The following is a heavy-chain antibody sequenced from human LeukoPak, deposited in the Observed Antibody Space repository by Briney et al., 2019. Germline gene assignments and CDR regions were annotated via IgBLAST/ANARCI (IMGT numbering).Heavy chain of an antibody. CDR3: AREGAVPGIDP. J-gene: IGHJ5*02. V-gene: IGHV4-38-2*02. CDR2: ISHSGTT. D-gene: IGHD3-16*01. Sequence: SETLSLTCAVSAYSITIGFSWGWIRQPPGKGLEWSGTISHSGTTDYKSTLESRLSISMYTSKNLFSLRLTSVTAADTAVYYCAREGAVPGIDPWGQGTLVTVSS. CDR1: AYSITIGFS.